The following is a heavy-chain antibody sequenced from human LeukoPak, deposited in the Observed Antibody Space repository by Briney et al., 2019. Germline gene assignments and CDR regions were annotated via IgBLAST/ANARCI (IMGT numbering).Heavy chain of an antibody. CDR1: GGSISSYY. J-gene: IGHJ4*02. CDR3: ARAHGMYYYDSSGYLSAYYFDY. Sequence: SETLSLNCTVSGGSISSYYWSWIRQPPGKGLEWIGYIYYSGSTNYNPSLKSRVTISVDTSKNQFSLKLSSVTAADTAVYYCARAHGMYYYDSSGYLSAYYFDYWGQGTLVTVSS. V-gene: IGHV4-59*01. D-gene: IGHD3-22*01. CDR2: IYYSGST.